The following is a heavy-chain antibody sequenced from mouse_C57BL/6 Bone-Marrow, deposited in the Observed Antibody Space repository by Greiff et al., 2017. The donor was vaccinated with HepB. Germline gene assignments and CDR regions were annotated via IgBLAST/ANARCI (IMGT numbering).Heavy chain of an antibody. J-gene: IGHJ2*01. CDR1: GYTFTSYW. CDR3: ARRNVGGYCDY. Sequence: QVQLQQPGAELVKPGASVKMSCKASGYTFTSYWITWVKQRPGQGLEWIGDIYPGSGSTNYNEKFKSKATLTVDKSSSTAYMQLSSLTSEDSAVYYCARRNVGGYCDYWGQGTTLTVSS. V-gene: IGHV1-55*01. D-gene: IGHD3-3*01. CDR2: IYPGSGST.